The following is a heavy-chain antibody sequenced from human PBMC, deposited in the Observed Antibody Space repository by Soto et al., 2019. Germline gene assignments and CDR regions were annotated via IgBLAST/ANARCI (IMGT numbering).Heavy chain of an antibody. CDR2: IYHSGST. Sequence: QVQLQESGPGLVRPSGTLSLTCAVSGGSISSTNWWSWVRQPPGKGLEWIADIYHSGSTNYNPSLKSRVTISLDKSKNQLSLKVTSVTAADTAMYYCATTAHTWNDWNWFDPWGQGILVTVSS. V-gene: IGHV4-4*02. CDR3: ATTAHTWNDWNWFDP. J-gene: IGHJ5*02. D-gene: IGHD1-1*01. CDR1: GGSISSTNW.